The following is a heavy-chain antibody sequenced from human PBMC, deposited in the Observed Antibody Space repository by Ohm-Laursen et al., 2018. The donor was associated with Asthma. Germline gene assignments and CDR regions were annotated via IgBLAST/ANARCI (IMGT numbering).Heavy chain of an antibody. CDR1: EFTFSLYS. D-gene: IGHD1-26*01. Sequence: SLRLSCSASEFTFSLYSMNWIRQAPGKGLEWVSYISSSGSTIYYADSVKGRFTISRDNAKNSLYLQMNSLRAEDTAVYYCAREGATVGATWGAFDIWGQGTMVTVSS. J-gene: IGHJ3*02. V-gene: IGHV3-11*01. CDR3: AREGATVGATWGAFDI. CDR2: ISSSGSTI.